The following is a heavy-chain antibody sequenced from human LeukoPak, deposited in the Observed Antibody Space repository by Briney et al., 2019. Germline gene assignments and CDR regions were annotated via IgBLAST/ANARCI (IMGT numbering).Heavy chain of an antibody. CDR2: ISGSGGTS. CDR3: AKEIWIAAAGGPLYYCYGMDV. Sequence: TGGSLRLSCAASGFTFSSSAMSWVRQAPGKGLEWVSVISGSGGTSYYADSVKGRFTISRDNSKNTLYLQMNSLRAEDTAVYYCAKEIWIAAAGGPLYYCYGMDVWGQGTTVTVSS. V-gene: IGHV3-23*01. CDR1: GFTFSSSA. D-gene: IGHD6-13*01. J-gene: IGHJ6*02.